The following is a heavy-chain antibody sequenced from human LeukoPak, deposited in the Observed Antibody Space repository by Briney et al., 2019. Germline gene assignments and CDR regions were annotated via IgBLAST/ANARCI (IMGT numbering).Heavy chain of an antibody. CDR1: GFTFDDYA. Sequence: PGGSLRLSCAASGFTFDDYAMHWVRQAPGKGLEWVSGISWNSGRIGCGLCEGPIHHPRDNSKNTLYLQMNSLRAEDTAVYYCAKDGGYVGDPDNEHFDYWGQGTLVTVSS. CDR3: AKDGGYVGDPDNEHFDY. CDR2: ISWNSGRI. V-gene: IGHV3-9*01. D-gene: IGHD5-12*01. J-gene: IGHJ4*02.